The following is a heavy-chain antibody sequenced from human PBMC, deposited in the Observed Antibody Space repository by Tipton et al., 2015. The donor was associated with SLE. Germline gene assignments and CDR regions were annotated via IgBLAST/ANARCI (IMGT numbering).Heavy chain of an antibody. CDR2: IKQDGSEK. CDR1: GFTFSSYW. J-gene: IGHJ6*03. D-gene: IGHD6-13*01. V-gene: IGHV3-7*03. Sequence: GSLRLSCAASGFTFSSYWMSWVRQAPGKGLEWVANIKQDGSEKYYVDSVKGRFTISRDNAKNSLYLQMNSLRAEDTAVYYCARVVGVGSSSWRRYYYYMDVWGKGTTVTVSS. CDR3: ARVVGVGSSSWRRYYYYMDV.